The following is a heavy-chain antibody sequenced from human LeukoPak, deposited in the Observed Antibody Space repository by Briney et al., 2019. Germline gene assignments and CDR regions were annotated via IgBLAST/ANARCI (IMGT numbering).Heavy chain of an antibody. CDR2: INHSGST. Sequence: SETLSLTCAVYGGSFSGYYWSWIRQPPGKGLEWIGEINHSGSTNYNPSLKSRVTISVDTSKNQFSLKLSSVTAADTAVYYCARGEQQLIFDYWGQGTLVTVSS. V-gene: IGHV4-34*01. D-gene: IGHD6-13*01. J-gene: IGHJ4*02. CDR3: ARGEQQLIFDY. CDR1: GGSFSGYY.